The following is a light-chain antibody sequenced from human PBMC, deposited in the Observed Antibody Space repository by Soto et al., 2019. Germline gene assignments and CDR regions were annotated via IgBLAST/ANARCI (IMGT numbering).Light chain of an antibody. CDR2: GAS. V-gene: IGKV3-20*01. CDR1: QSLSSGY. CDR3: QQYGSSIT. J-gene: IGKJ5*01. Sequence: EIVLTQSPGTLSLSPGERVTLSCRASQSLSSGYLAWYQQKPGQAPRLLIYGASSRATGIPDRFSGSGSGTDFTLTISSLEPEDFAVYYCQQYGSSITFGQGTRLEIK.